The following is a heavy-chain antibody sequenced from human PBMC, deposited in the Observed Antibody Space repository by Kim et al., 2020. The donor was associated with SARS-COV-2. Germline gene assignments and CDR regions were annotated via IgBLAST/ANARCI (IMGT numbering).Heavy chain of an antibody. CDR2: IWYDGNNK. V-gene: IGHV3-33*01. Sequence: GGSLRLSCAASGFTFSSYGMHWVRQAPGKGLEWVAIIWYDGNNKYYADSVKGRFTISRDNPKNTLYLEMNSLRAEDTAVYYCAREKGGYCSGGRCYSPYYYGMDVWGQGTTVTVSS. J-gene: IGHJ6*02. D-gene: IGHD2-15*01. CDR1: GFTFSSYG. CDR3: AREKGGYCSGGRCYSPYYYGMDV.